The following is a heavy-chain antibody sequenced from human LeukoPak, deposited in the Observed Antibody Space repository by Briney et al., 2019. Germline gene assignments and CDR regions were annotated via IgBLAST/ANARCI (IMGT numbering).Heavy chain of an antibody. V-gene: IGHV1-24*01. D-gene: IGHD3-9*01. CDR3: ATGPLLRYFDWLHY. CDR1: GYTLTELS. Sequence: ASVKVSCKVSGYTLTELSMHWVRQAPGKGLEWMGGFDPGDGETIYAQKFQGRVTMTEDTSTDTAYMELSSLRSEDTAVYYCATGPLLRYFDWLHYWGQGTLVTVSS. CDR2: FDPGDGET. J-gene: IGHJ4*02.